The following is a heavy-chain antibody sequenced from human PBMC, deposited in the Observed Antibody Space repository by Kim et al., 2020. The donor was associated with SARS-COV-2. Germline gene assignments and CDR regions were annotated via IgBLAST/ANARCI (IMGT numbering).Heavy chain of an antibody. V-gene: IGHV3-48*03. J-gene: IGHJ4*02. Sequence: EDYVKGRLTISRDKGKNSLYLKMNSLRAEDTAVYYCARVSEWLGSGYFDYWGQGALVTVSS. D-gene: IGHD3-10*01. CDR3: ARVSEWLGSGYFDY.